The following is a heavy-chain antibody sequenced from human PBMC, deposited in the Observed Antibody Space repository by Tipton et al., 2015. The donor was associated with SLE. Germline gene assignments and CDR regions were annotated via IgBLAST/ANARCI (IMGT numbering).Heavy chain of an antibody. CDR1: GGSISSGDYY. CDR2: INHSGST. Sequence: TLSLTCTVSGGSISSGDYYWSWIRQPPGKGLEWIGEINHSGSTNYNPSLKSRVTISVDTSRNQFSLKLSSVTAADTAVYYCASTNWNFDYWGQGTLVTVSS. V-gene: IGHV4-39*07. D-gene: IGHD1-1*01. CDR3: ASTNWNFDY. J-gene: IGHJ4*02.